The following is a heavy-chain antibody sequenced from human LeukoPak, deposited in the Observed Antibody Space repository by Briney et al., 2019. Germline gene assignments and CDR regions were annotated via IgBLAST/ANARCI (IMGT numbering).Heavy chain of an antibody. CDR1: RFTFSNYW. D-gene: IGHD4-17*01. V-gene: IGHV3-33*08. CDR2: IWYDGSNK. J-gene: IGHJ4*02. Sequence: GGSLRLSCAASRFTFSNYWMSWVRQAPGKGLEWVAVIWYDGSNKYYADSVKGRFTISRDNSKNTLYLQMNSLRAEDTAVYYCARDGRYGDYVFDYWGQGTLVTVSS. CDR3: ARDGRYGDYVFDY.